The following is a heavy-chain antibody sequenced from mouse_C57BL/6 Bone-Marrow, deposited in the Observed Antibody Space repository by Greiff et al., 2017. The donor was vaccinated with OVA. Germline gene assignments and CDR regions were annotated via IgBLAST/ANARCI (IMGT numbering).Heavy chain of an antibody. CDR2: ISSGGSYT. V-gene: IGHV5-6*01. J-gene: IGHJ3*01. CDR3: ARHSGGSPCAY. D-gene: IGHD3-1*01. CDR1: GFTFSSYG. Sequence: EVQLVESGGDLVKPGGSLKLSCAASGFTFSSYGMSWVRQTPDKRLEWVATISSGGSYTDYPDSVKGRFTISRDNAKNTLYLQMSSLKAEDTSMYYCARHSGGSPCAYWGQGTLVTVSA.